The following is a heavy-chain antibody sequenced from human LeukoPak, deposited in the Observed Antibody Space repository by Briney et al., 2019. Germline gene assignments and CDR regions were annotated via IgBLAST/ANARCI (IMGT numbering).Heavy chain of an antibody. V-gene: IGHV4-39*07. J-gene: IGHJ4*02. D-gene: IGHD6-19*01. CDR2: IYYSGST. CDR3: ARGGSGSEYFVDY. Sequence: SETLSLTCTVSGGSISSSSYYWGWIRQPPGKGLEWIGSIYYSGSTYYNPSLKSRVTISVDTSKNQFSLKLSSVTAADTAVYYCARGGSGSEYFVDYWGQGTLVTVSS. CDR1: GGSISSSSYY.